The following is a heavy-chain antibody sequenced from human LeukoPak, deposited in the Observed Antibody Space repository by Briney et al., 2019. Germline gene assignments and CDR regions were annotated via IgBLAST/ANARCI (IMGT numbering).Heavy chain of an antibody. V-gene: IGHV4-61*08. J-gene: IGHJ3*02. CDR2: IYYSGST. D-gene: IGHD6-19*01. Sequence: PSETLSLTCTVSGGSVSSGDYYWTWIRQPPGKGLEWIGYIYYSGSTNYNPSLKSRVTISVDTSKNQFSLKLSSVTAADTAVYYCATDNGWYAFDIWGQGTMVTVSS. CDR3: ATDNGWYAFDI. CDR1: GGSVSSGDYY.